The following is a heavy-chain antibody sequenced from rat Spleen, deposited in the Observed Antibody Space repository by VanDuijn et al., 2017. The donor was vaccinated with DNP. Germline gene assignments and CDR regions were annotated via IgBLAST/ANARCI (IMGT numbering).Heavy chain of an antibody. Sequence: EVQLVESGGGLVQPGRSLKLSCTASGFTFSYYYMVWVRQAPKKGLEWVATISYDGSETYYRDSVKGRFTISRDNARSTLYLQMDSLRSEDTAAYYCAGRPPPTRGPFDYWGQGVTVTVSS. D-gene: IGHD1-4*01. CDR1: GFTFSYYY. V-gene: IGHV5S10*01. J-gene: IGHJ2*01. CDR2: ISYDGSET. CDR3: AGRPPPTRGPFDY.